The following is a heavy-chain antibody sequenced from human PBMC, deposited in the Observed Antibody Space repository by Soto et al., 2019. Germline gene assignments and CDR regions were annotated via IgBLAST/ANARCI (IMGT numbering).Heavy chain of an antibody. V-gene: IGHV3-11*01. CDR3: ARSDCINGVCHPIDY. CDR2: ISSSGSII. Sequence: GGSLRLSCAASGFTFSDYYMNWIRQAPGKGLEWISYISSSGSIIYYADSVKGRFTISRDNAKNSLYLQMNSLRAEDTAVYYCARSDCINGVCHPIDYWGQGTWVTVSS. J-gene: IGHJ4*02. CDR1: GFTFSDYY. D-gene: IGHD2-8*01.